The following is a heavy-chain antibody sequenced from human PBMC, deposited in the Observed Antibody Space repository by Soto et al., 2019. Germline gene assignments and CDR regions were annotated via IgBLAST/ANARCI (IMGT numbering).Heavy chain of an antibody. CDR3: ASRVVPAAMGGPYFYGIDV. J-gene: IGHJ6*02. Sequence: EVQLVESGGGLVQPGGSLRLACAASGFTFTRHWMHWVRQAPGKGLVWVSRIDSYGSSTHYADSVKGRFTISRDNAKNTVYMQMNSLRAEDTAVYYCASRVVPAAMGGPYFYGIDVWGQGTTVTVSS. CDR1: GFTFTRHW. CDR2: IDSYGSST. D-gene: IGHD2-2*01. V-gene: IGHV3-74*01.